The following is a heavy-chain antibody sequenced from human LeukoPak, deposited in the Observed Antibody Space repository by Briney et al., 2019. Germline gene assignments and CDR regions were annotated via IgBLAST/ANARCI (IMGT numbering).Heavy chain of an antibody. CDR1: GGSISSYH. J-gene: IGHJ4*02. CDR2: IYYSGST. V-gene: IGHV4-59*12. Sequence: SETLSLTCTVSGGSISSYHWSWIRQPPGKGLEWIGYIYYSGSTNYNPSLKSRVTISVDTSKNQFSLKLSSVTAADTAVYYCARFHDLLTGYYHIDSWGQGTLVTVSS. D-gene: IGHD3-9*01. CDR3: ARFHDLLTGYYHIDS.